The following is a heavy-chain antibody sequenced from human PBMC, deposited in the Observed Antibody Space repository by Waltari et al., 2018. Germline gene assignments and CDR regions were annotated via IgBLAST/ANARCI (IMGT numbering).Heavy chain of an antibody. CDR3: AKELYIVGATVAFDY. CDR2: MSGRGGSK. CDR1: GFTFSSYS. D-gene: IGHD1-26*01. V-gene: IGHV3-23*04. Sequence: DVQLVESGGGLVKPGGSLRLSCAASGFTFSSYSMSWVRYAPGKGVEGVSDMSGRGGSKKYANSVKGRFTISRDNSKNTLYLQMNSLRAEDTAVYYCAKELYIVGATVAFDYWGQGTLVTVSS. J-gene: IGHJ4*02.